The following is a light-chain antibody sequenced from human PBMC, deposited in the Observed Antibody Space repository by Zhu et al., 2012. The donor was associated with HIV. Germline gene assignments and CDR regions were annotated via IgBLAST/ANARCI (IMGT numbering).Light chain of an antibody. CDR2: DVS. Sequence: EIVLTQSPGTLALSPGERATLSCRASQSIRSDCLAWYQQKPGQAPRLLMYDVSTRATGFPDRFSGSGSGTDFTLTISRLEPEDFAVYSCQQYANSPYTFGQGTQTGD. J-gene: IGKJ2*01. V-gene: IGKV3-20*01. CDR1: QSIRSDC. CDR3: QQYANSPYT.